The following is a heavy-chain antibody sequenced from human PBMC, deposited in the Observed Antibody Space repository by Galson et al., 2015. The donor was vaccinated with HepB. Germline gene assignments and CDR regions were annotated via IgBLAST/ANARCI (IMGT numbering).Heavy chain of an antibody. J-gene: IGHJ3*02. D-gene: IGHD3-3*01. Sequence: SLRLSCAASGFTFSSYWMSWVRQAPGKGLEWVANIKQDGSEKYYVDSVKGRFTISRDNAKNSLYLQMNSLRAEDTAVYYCARDLTIFGVVRGHNAFDIWGQGTMVTVSS. CDR3: ARDLTIFGVVRGHNAFDI. CDR2: IKQDGSEK. CDR1: GFTFSSYW. V-gene: IGHV3-7*03.